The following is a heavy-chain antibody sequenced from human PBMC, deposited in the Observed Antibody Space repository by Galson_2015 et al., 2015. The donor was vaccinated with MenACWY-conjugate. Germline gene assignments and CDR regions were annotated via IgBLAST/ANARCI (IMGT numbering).Heavy chain of an antibody. D-gene: IGHD6-19*01. CDR1: GFTFSSYW. Sequence: SLRLSCAASGFTFSSYWMSWVRQAPGKGLEWVANIKQDGSEKYYVDSVKGRFTISRDNAKNSLYLQMNSLRAEDTAVCYCAREYKGTGQWLFDFDYWGQGTLVTVSS. CDR2: IKQDGSEK. CDR3: AREYKGTGQWLFDFDY. J-gene: IGHJ4*02. V-gene: IGHV3-7*03.